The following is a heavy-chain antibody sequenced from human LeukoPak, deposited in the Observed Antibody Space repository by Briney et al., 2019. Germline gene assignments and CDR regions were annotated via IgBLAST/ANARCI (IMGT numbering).Heavy chain of an antibody. J-gene: IGHJ6*03. D-gene: IGHD6-13*01. CDR2: IIPIFGTA. Sequence: GASVKVSCKASGGTFSSYAISWVRQAPGQGLEWMGGIIPIFGTANYAQKFQGRVTITTDESTSTAYMELSSLRSEDTAVYYCARDKGDSSSRHLNGDKDYYYYYMDVWGKGTTVTVSS. CDR3: ARDKGDSSSRHLNGDKDYYYYYMDV. CDR1: GGTFSSYA. V-gene: IGHV1-69*05.